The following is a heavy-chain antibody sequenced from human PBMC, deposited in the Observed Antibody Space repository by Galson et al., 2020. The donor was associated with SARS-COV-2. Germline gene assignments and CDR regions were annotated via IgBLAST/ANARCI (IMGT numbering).Heavy chain of an antibody. D-gene: IGHD3-22*01. J-gene: IGHJ4*02. CDR2: IYYSGST. CDR1: GGSVSSYY. CDR3: ARVSSGSIGTCDY. Sequence: SETLSLTCTVSGGSVSSYYWSWIRQPPGKGLEWIGYIYYSGSTNYNPSLKSRVTISVDTSKNQFSLKLSSVTAADTAVYYCARVSSGSIGTCDYWGQGTLVTVSS. V-gene: IGHV4-59*02.